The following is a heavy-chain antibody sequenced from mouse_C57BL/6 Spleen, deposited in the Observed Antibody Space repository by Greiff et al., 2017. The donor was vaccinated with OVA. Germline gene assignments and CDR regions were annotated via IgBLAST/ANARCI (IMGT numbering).Heavy chain of an antibody. CDR3: ARGYPDY. CDR2: ISYDGSN. V-gene: IGHV3-6*01. J-gene: IGHJ2*01. Sequence: VQLQQSGPGLVKPSQSLSLTCSVTGYSITSGYYWNWIRQFPGNKLEWMGYISYDGSNNYNPSLKNRISITRDTSKNQFFLKLNSVTTEDTATYYCARGYPDYWGQGTTLTVSS. CDR1: GYSITSGYY.